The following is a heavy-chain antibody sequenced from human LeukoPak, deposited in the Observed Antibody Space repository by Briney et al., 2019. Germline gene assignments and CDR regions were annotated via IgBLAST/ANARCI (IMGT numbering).Heavy chain of an antibody. D-gene: IGHD3-10*01. Sequence: PGGSLRLSCAASGFTFSSYGMHWVRQAPGKGLEWVAFIRYDGSNKYYADSVKGRFTISRDNSKNTLYLQMNSLRVEDTAVYYCARVTGPTSTVVRGVIIPTFDYWGQGTLVTVSS. J-gene: IGHJ4*02. CDR3: ARVTGPTSTVVRGVIIPTFDY. CDR2: IRYDGSNK. V-gene: IGHV3-30*02. CDR1: GFTFSSYG.